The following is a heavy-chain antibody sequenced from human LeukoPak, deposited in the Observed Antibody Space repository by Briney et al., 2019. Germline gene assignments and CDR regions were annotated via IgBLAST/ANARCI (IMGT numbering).Heavy chain of an antibody. CDR3: ARDRPGDGFNSD. D-gene: IGHD2-21*01. CDR1: GFTFSSYS. CDR2: ISPTGSHT. J-gene: IGHJ4*02. V-gene: IGHV3-21*04. Sequence: GGSLRLSCAASGFTFSSYSMNWVRQAPGKGLEWVSTISPTGSHTFYSDSVKGRYDISRDNSKNTLYLQMNSLRAEDTAVYYCARDRPGDGFNSDWGQGTLVTVSS.